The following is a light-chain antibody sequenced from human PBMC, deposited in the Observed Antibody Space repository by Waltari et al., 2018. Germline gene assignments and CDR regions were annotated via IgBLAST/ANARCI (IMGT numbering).Light chain of an antibody. J-gene: IGLJ3*02. V-gene: IGLV3-21*04. CDR3: QVWDDSTAQGV. CDR1: NIGSKS. CDR2: YND. Sequence: SDVLTQTPSVSVAPGTTATIPCGRQNIGSKSVHWYQQKAGQAPVLVIYYNDARPSGIPARFTGSNSGNTATLTIRRVEAGDEADYYCQVWDDSTAQGVFGGGTTLTVL.